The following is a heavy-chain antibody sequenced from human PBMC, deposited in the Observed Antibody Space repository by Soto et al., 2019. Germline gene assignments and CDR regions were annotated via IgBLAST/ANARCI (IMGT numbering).Heavy chain of an antibody. CDR3: VQGASTAHQPLDS. V-gene: IGHV3-23*01. CDR2: ISGSGGST. J-gene: IGHJ4*02. Sequence: GGSLRLSCAASGFTFSNAWINWVRQAPGKGLEWVSAISGSGGSTYYADSVKGRFTISRDNSKNTLYLQMNSLRAEDTAVYYCVQGASTAHQPLDSWGQGVLVTVSS. CDR1: GFTFSNAW. D-gene: IGHD1-26*01.